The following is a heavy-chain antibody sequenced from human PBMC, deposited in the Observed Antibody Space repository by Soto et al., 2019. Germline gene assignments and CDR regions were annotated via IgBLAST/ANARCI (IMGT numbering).Heavy chain of an antibody. CDR1: GYTFTSYG. J-gene: IGHJ6*02. V-gene: IGHV1-18*04. Sequence: ASVKVSCKASGYTFTSYGISWVRQAPGQGXEWMGWISAYNGNTNYAQKLQGRVTMTTDTSTSTAYMELRSLRSDDTAVYYCARGRVTTVTTHYYYGMDVWGQGTTVTVSS. D-gene: IGHD4-17*01. CDR2: ISAYNGNT. CDR3: ARGRVTTVTTHYYYGMDV.